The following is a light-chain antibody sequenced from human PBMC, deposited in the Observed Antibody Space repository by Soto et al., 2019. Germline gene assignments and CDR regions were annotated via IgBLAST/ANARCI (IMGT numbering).Light chain of an antibody. CDR3: SSYTSINTYV. Sequence: QPVLTQPASVSGSPGQSITFSCTGTSSDVGAYNYVSWYQQHPGKAPKLLIYEVSNRPSGVSIRFSGSKSGNTASLTISGLQAEDEADYYCSSYTSINTYVFGTGTKLTVL. J-gene: IGLJ1*01. CDR2: EVS. V-gene: IGLV2-14*01. CDR1: SSDVGAYNY.